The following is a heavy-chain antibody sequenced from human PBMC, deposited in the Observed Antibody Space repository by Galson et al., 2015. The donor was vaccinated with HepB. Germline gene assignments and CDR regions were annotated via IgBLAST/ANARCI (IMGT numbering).Heavy chain of an antibody. D-gene: IGHD3-3*01. CDR3: AREGEVNYDFWSGYTYVDY. CDR2: IWYDGSNK. J-gene: IGHJ4*02. V-gene: IGHV3-33*01. CDR1: GFTFSSYG. Sequence: SLRLSCAASGFTFSSYGMHWVRQAPGKGLEWVAVIWYDGSNKYYADSVKGRFTISRDNSKNTLYLQMNSLRAEDTAVYYCAREGEVNYDFWSGYTYVDYWGQGTLVTVSS.